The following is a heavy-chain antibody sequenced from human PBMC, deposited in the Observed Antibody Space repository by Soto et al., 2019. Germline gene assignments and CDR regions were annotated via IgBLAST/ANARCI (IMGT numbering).Heavy chain of an antibody. CDR3: ARDVGSGFDP. Sequence: SETLSLTCTVSGGSVSSGSYYWSWIRQPPGKGLEWIGYIYYSGSTNYNPSLKSRVTISVDTSKNQFSLKLSSVTAADTAVYYCARDVGSGFDPWGQGTLVTVSS. CDR2: IYYSGST. V-gene: IGHV4-61*01. D-gene: IGHD3-10*01. J-gene: IGHJ5*02. CDR1: GGSVSSGSYY.